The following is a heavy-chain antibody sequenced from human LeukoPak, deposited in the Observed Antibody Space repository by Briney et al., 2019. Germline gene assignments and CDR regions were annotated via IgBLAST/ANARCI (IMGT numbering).Heavy chain of an antibody. D-gene: IGHD6-6*01. CDR1: GGTFSSYA. Sequence: SVKVSCKASGGTFSSYAISWVRQAPGQGLEWMGGIIPIFGTANYAQKFQGRVTITTDESTSTAYMELSSLRSEDTAVYYCARDGNKMGSSYYYYYMDVWGKGTTATVSS. CDR3: ARDGNKMGSSYYYYYMDV. V-gene: IGHV1-69*05. CDR2: IIPIFGTA. J-gene: IGHJ6*03.